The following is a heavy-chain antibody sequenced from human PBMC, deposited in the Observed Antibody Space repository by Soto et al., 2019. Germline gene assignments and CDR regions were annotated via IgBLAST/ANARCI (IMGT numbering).Heavy chain of an antibody. J-gene: IGHJ4*02. Sequence: AVGSLRLSCAASGFSFSISPMHWVRQAPGKGPEWVALISYDGTNKFYADSVKGRFTISRDNSKNTLYLQMNSLRAEDTAVYYCAKNYYDSSGYFDYWGQGTLVTVYS. V-gene: IGHV3-30-3*02. D-gene: IGHD3-22*01. CDR2: ISYDGTNK. CDR3: AKNYYDSSGYFDY. CDR1: GFSFSISP.